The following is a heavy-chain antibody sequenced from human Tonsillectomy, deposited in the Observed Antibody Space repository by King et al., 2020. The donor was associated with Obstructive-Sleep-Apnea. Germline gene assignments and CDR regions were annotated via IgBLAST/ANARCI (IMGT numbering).Heavy chain of an antibody. Sequence: HVQLVESGGGVVQPGRSLRLSCAASGFTFSSYAMHWVRQAPGKGLEWVAVISYDGSNKYYADSVKGRFTISRDNSKNTLYLQMNSLRAEDTAVYYCARMGRGYDYVWGSYAFDIWGQGTMVTVSS. J-gene: IGHJ3*02. CDR3: ARMGRGYDYVWGSYAFDI. CDR2: ISYDGSNK. V-gene: IGHV3-30-3*01. CDR1: GFTFSSYA. D-gene: IGHD3-16*01.